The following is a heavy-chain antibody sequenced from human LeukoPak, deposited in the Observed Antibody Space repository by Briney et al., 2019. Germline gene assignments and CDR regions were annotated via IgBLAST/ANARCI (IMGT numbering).Heavy chain of an antibody. D-gene: IGHD3-10*01. Sequence: PSETLSLTCTVSGGSISSGDYYWSWIRQPPGKGLEWIGCIYNIGSTGNAHYNPSLKSRLTISEDTSKNQFSLRLSSVTAADTAVYYCARDFGAGSYRYGMDVWGQGTAVTVSS. CDR1: GGSISSGDYY. CDR2: IYNIGSTGNA. J-gene: IGHJ6*02. V-gene: IGHV4-39*07. CDR3: ARDFGAGSYRYGMDV.